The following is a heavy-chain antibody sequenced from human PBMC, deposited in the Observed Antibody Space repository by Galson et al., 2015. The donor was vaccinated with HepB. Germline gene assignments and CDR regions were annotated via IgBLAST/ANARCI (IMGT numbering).Heavy chain of an antibody. Sequence: SLRLSCAASGFTFSSYAMHWVRQAPGKGLEYVSAISSNGGSTYYADSVKGRFTISRDNSKNTLYLQMSSLRTEDTAVYYCVKSLFAGYCSSTSCGRLDYWGQGTLVTVSS. CDR1: GFTFSSYA. CDR2: ISSNGGST. CDR3: VKSLFAGYCSSTSCGRLDY. V-gene: IGHV3-64D*06. D-gene: IGHD2-2*01. J-gene: IGHJ4*02.